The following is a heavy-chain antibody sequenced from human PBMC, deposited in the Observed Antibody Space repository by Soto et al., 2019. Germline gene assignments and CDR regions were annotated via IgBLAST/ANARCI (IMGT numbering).Heavy chain of an antibody. V-gene: IGHV4-31*03. J-gene: IGHJ6*02. CDR3: ARSGTAMVDDYYGMDV. CDR1: GGSISSGGYY. D-gene: IGHD5-18*01. Sequence: SETLSLTCTVSGGSISSGGYYWSWIRQHPGKGLEWIGYIYYSGSTYYNPSLKSRVTISVDTSKNQFSLKLSSVTAADTAVYYCARSGTAMVDDYYGMDVWGQGTTVTVSS. CDR2: IYYSGST.